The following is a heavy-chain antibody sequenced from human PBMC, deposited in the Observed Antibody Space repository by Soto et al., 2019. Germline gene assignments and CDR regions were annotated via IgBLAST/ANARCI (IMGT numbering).Heavy chain of an antibody. Sequence: SETLSLTCTVSGGSISDTVYSWGWIRQPPGKGLEWIGSVYFSGSTYYNPSLKSRLTISVDTSKNQFSLKLSSVTAADTAVYNCATSPPTISIRKPYGMDVWGQGTTVTVSS. J-gene: IGHJ6*02. D-gene: IGHD3-3*01. CDR1: GGSISDTVYS. CDR3: ATSPPTISIRKPYGMDV. CDR2: VYFSGST. V-gene: IGHV4-39*01.